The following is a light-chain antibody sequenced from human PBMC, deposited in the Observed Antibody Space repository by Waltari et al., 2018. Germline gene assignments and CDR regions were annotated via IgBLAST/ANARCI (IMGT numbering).Light chain of an antibody. V-gene: IGKV1-39*01. Sequence: DIQMTQSPSSLSASVGDRVTITCRASQSISTYLNSYLQKPGKAPKLLIYGASSLQSGAPSRFSGSGSGTDFTLTISSLQPEDFATYYCQQSYSTPFTFGPGTKVDIK. CDR1: QSISTY. CDR2: GAS. J-gene: IGKJ3*01. CDR3: QQSYSTPFT.